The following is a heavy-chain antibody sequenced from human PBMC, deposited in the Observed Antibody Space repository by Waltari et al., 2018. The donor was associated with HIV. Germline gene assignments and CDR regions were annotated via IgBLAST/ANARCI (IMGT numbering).Heavy chain of an antibody. CDR1: GDSISSSSYY. Sequence: QLQLQASGPGLVKPSETLSPTCTVSGDSISSSSYYWGWIRQPPGKGLEWIGSISYSGSTYYNPSLKSRVTISVDTSKNQFSLKLSSVTAADTAVYYCARRAVVVTAKGPFDPWGQGTLVTVSS. J-gene: IGHJ5*02. CDR2: ISYSGST. V-gene: IGHV4-39*01. CDR3: ARRAVVVTAKGPFDP. D-gene: IGHD2-21*02.